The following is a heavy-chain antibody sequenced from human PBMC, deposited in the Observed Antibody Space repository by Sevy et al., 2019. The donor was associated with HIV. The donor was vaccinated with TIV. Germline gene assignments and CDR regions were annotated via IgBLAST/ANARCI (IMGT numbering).Heavy chain of an antibody. Sequence: ASVKVSCKASGGTFSSYGISWVRQAPGQGLEWMGGIIPILGTVNYAQKFQGRVTITADESTKTAYMELSSLRSEDTAVYYCARVGNSRGYSYGYYFDYWGQGTLVTVSS. D-gene: IGHD5-18*01. CDR2: IIPILGTV. CDR1: GGTFSSYG. J-gene: IGHJ4*02. CDR3: ARVGNSRGYSYGYYFDY. V-gene: IGHV1-69*13.